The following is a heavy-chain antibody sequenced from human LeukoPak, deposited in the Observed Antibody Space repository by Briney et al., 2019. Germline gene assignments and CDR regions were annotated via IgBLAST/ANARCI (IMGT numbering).Heavy chain of an antibody. V-gene: IGHV3-48*04. CDR3: AELGITMIGGV. CDR2: ISSSGSTI. CDR1: GFTFSSYG. D-gene: IGHD3-10*02. J-gene: IGHJ6*04. Sequence: GGSLRLSCAASGFTFSSYGMHWVRQAPGKGLEWFSYISSSGSTIYYADSVKGRFTISRDNAKNSLYLQMNSLRAEDTAVYYCAELGITMIGGVWGKGTTVTISS.